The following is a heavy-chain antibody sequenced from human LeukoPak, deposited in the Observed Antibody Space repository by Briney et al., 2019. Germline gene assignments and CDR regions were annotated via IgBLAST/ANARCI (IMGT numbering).Heavy chain of an antibody. J-gene: IGHJ5*02. Sequence: GASVKVSCKASGYTFTSYGISWVRQAPGQGLEWMGWISAYNGNTNYAQKLQGRATMTTDTSTSTAYMELRSLRSDDTAVYYCARDPFSDTYDFWSGYYFAPQPLGPWGQGTLVTVSS. V-gene: IGHV1-18*01. CDR1: GYTFTSYG. CDR3: ARDPFSDTYDFWSGYYFAPQPLGP. D-gene: IGHD3-3*01. CDR2: ISAYNGNT.